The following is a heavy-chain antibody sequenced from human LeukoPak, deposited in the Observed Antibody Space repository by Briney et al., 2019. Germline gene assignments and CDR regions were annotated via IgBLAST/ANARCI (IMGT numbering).Heavy chain of an antibody. CDR1: GGSFSGYY. Sequence: SETLSLTCAVYGGSFSGYYWSWIRQPPGKGLEWIGEINHSGSTNYNPSLKSRVTISVDTSKNQFSLKLSSVTAADTAVYYCARLGHYYGSGTTRNYWGQGTLVTVSS. D-gene: IGHD3-10*01. V-gene: IGHV4-34*01. CDR2: INHSGST. J-gene: IGHJ4*02. CDR3: ARLGHYYGSGTTRNY.